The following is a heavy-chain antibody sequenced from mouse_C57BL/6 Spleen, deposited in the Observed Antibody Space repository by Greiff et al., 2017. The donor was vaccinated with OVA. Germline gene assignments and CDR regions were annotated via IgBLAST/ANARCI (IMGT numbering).Heavy chain of an antibody. D-gene: IGHD2-4*01. CDR2: IHPNSGST. V-gene: IGHV1-64*01. CDR1: GYTFTSYW. J-gene: IGHJ4*01. Sequence: QVQLKQPGAELVKPGASVKLSCKASGYTFTSYWMHWVKQRPGQGLEWIGMIHPNSGSTNYNEKFKSKATLTVDKSSSTAYMQLSSLTSEDSAVYYCARAYDYDGAMDYWGQGTSVTVSS. CDR3: ARAYDYDGAMDY.